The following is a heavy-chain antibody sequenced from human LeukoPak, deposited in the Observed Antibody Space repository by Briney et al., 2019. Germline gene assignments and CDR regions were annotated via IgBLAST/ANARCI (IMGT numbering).Heavy chain of an antibody. CDR3: ARHSARYYDPDAFDI. V-gene: IGHV5-51*01. CDR2: IYPGDSET. Sequence: GESLQISCQASGYSFTNYWIGWVRPMPGKGLEWMGIIYPGDSETKYSPSFQGQVTISVDKSISTAYLQCGSLKASDTAMYYCARHSARYYDPDAFDIWGQGTRVTV. CDR1: GYSFTNYW. D-gene: IGHD3-22*01. J-gene: IGHJ3*02.